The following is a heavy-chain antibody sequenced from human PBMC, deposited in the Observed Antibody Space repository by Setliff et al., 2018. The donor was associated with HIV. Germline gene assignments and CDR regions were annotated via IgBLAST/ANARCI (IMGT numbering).Heavy chain of an antibody. J-gene: IGHJ4*02. D-gene: IGHD2-2*01. CDR2: INHSGNT. Sequence: PSETLSLTCAVYGGSFSGYWSWIRQSPGKGLEWLGEINHSGNTHYDPSLKSRLTISIDTSKKQFSLKLTSVTAADAAIYHCVASSSWSCRLNYWGQGTLVTVSS. CDR3: VASSSWSCRLNY. CDR1: GGSFSGY. V-gene: IGHV4-34*01.